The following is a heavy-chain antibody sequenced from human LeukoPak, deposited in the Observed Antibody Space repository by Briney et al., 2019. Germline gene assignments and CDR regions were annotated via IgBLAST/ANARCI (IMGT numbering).Heavy chain of an antibody. CDR2: ISAYNDNT. Sequence: ASVKVSCKPSGDTFTTYGISWVRQSPGQGLEWMGWISAYNDNTNYAPKLQGRVTMTTDTSTSTAYMELRSLRSDDTAVYYCARDPKYSSSATNNWFDPWGQGTLVTVSS. V-gene: IGHV1-18*01. J-gene: IGHJ5*02. CDR1: GDTFTTYG. D-gene: IGHD6-6*01. CDR3: ARDPKYSSSATNNWFDP.